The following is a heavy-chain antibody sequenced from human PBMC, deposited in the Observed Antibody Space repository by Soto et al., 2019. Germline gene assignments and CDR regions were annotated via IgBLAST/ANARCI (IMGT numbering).Heavy chain of an antibody. Sequence: SETLSLTCTVTGGSTSSYYWSWLRQPPGKGLEWIGYNSYSGSTDYNPSLKSRVTISVDTSKNQFSLKLSSVTAADTAVYYCARGYGSCFDYWGQGTLVTVSS. CDR3: ARGYGSCFDY. J-gene: IGHJ4*02. CDR1: GGSTSSYY. D-gene: IGHD5-18*01. CDR2: NSYSGST. V-gene: IGHV4-59*08.